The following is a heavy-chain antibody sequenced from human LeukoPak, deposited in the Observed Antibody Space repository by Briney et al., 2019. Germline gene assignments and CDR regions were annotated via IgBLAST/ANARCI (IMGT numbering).Heavy chain of an antibody. CDR2: ISAYNGNT. CDR1: GYTFTSYG. J-gene: IGHJ4*02. V-gene: IGHV1-18*01. Sequence: ASVKVSCKASGYTFTSYGISWVRQAPGQGLEWMGWISAYNGNTIYAQKFQGRVTMTEDTSTDTAYMELSSLRSEDTAVYYCATVFSDSSGYYLDYWGQGTLVTVSS. CDR3: ATVFSDSSGYYLDY. D-gene: IGHD3-22*01.